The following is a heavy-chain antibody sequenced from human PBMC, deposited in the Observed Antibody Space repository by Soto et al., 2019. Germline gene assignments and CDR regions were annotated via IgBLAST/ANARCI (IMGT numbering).Heavy chain of an antibody. D-gene: IGHD3-16*02. Sequence: QVQLVQSGAEVKKPGASVKVSCKVSGYTLTELSMHWVRQAPGKGLEWMGGFDPEDGETIYAQKFQGRVTMAKDPSTATAYMELSSMRSENTAVYYCAKVHRLGELSLMGPRGVAFDIWGHGTMVTVSS. CDR2: FDPEDGET. V-gene: IGHV1-24*01. CDR3: AKVHRLGELSLMGPRGVAFDI. J-gene: IGHJ3*02. CDR1: GYTLTELS.